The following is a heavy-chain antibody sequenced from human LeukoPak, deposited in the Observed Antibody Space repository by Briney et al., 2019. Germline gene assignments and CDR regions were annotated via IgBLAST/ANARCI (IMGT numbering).Heavy chain of an antibody. CDR3: ASPVYGYSYNGRDY. D-gene: IGHD5-12*01. CDR1: GDSISSGYY. J-gene: IGHJ4*02. Sequence: PSETLSLTCAVSGDSISSGYYWGWIRQPPGKGLEWIGSIYHSGSTYYNPSLKSRVNISVDTSKNQFSLKLSSVTAADTAVYYCASPVYGYSYNGRDYWGQGTLVIVSS. CDR2: IYHSGST. V-gene: IGHV4-38-2*01.